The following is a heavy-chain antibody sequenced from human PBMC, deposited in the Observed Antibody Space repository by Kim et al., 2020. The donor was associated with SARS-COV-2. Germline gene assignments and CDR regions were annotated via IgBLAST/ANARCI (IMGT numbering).Heavy chain of an antibody. J-gene: IGHJ4*02. V-gene: IGHV4-59*01. CDR2: IYYSGST. Sequence: SETLSLTCTVSGGSISSYYWSWIRQPPGKGLEWIGYIYYSGSTNYNPSLKSRVTISVDTSKNQFSLKLSSVTAADTAVYYCARARGYSGYDPYFDYWGQG. D-gene: IGHD5-12*01. CDR1: GGSISSYY. CDR3: ARARGYSGYDPYFDY.